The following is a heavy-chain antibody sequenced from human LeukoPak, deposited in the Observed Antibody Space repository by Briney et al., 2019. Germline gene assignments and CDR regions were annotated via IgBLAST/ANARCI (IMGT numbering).Heavy chain of an antibody. D-gene: IGHD1-26*01. J-gene: IGHJ4*02. CDR3: ARDGYSGSYYDY. V-gene: IGHV3-7*04. CDR2: IRKDGNEK. Sequence: GGSLRLSCAVSGFTYSSYWMSWVRQAPGKGLEWVANIRKDGNEKYYVDSVKGRFTISRDNARNSLYLQMNSLRAEGTAVYYCARDGYSGSYYDYWGQGTLVTVSS. CDR1: GFTYSSYW.